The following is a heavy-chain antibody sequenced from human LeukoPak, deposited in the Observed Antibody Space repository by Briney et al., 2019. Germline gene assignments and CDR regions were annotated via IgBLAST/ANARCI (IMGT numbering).Heavy chain of an antibody. CDR2: ISSSGSTI. Sequence: GGSLRLSCAASGFTFSDYYMSRIRQAPGKGLEWVSYISSSGSTIYYADSVKGRFTISRDNAKNSLYLRMNSLRAEDTAVYYCARTMVRGVDAFDIWGQGAMVTVSS. D-gene: IGHD3-10*01. J-gene: IGHJ3*02. CDR3: ARTMVRGVDAFDI. CDR1: GFTFSDYY. V-gene: IGHV3-11*01.